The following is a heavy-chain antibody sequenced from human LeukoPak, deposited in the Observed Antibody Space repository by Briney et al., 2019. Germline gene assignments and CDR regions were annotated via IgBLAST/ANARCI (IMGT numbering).Heavy chain of an antibody. CDR2: LSSSSSYI. J-gene: IGHJ4*02. V-gene: IGHV3-21*01. Sequence: GSLRLSCAASGFTFSSYSMNWVRQAPGKGLEWVSSLSSSSSYIYYADSVKGRFTISRDNAKNSLYLQMNSLRAEDTAVYYCARDRPGYCSGGSCSPPAWGQGTLVTVSS. CDR1: GFTFSSYS. D-gene: IGHD2-15*01. CDR3: ARDRPGYCSGGSCSPPA.